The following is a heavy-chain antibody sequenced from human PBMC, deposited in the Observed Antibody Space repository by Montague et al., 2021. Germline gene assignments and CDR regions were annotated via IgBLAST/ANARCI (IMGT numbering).Heavy chain of an antibody. V-gene: IGHV4-31*03. CDR1: GGSISSGGYC. D-gene: IGHD3-10*01. J-gene: IGHJ4*02. Sequence: TLSLTCTVSGGSISSGGYCWSWIRQLPGKGLEWIGYIFYSGNTYYNPSLKSRVTISVDTSKNQFSLKLSSVTAADTAVYYCARAEDYYGSGRYLGFDYWGQGTLVTVSS. CDR2: IFYSGNT. CDR3: ARAEDYYGSGRYLGFDY.